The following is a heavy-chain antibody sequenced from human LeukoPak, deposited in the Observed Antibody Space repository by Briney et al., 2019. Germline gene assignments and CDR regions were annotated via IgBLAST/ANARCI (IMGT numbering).Heavy chain of an antibody. V-gene: IGHV4-39*07. CDR3: ARDLGRGSGSFPREPCDY. J-gene: IGHJ4*02. CDR2: IYYSGST. CDR1: GGSISSSSYY. D-gene: IGHD3-10*01. Sequence: SETLSLTCTVSGGSISSSSYYWGWIRQPPGKGLEWIGSIYYSGSTYYNPSLKSRVTISVDTSKNQFSLKLSSVTAEDTAGYYCARDLGRGSGSFPREPCDYWGQGTLVTVSS.